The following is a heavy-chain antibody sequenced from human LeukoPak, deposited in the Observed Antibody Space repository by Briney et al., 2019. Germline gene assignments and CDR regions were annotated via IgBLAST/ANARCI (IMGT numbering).Heavy chain of an antibody. CDR1: GGSFSGYY. D-gene: IGHD6-13*01. Sequence: KPSETLSLTCAVYGGSFSGYYWSWIRQPPGKGLEWIGSIYYSGSTYYNPSLKSRVTISVDTSKNQFSLKLSSATAADTAVYYCARTSTGYSSSWYVVNWFDPWGQGTLVTVSS. CDR3: ARTSTGYSSSWYVVNWFDP. CDR2: IYYSGST. V-gene: IGHV4-34*01. J-gene: IGHJ5*02.